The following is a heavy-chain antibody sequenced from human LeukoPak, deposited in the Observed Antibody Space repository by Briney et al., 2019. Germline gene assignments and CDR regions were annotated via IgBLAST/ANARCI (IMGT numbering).Heavy chain of an antibody. CDR2: INADSSGT. Sequence: ASVKVSCKASGYTFTAYSLHWVRQAPGQGLEWMGWINADSSGTNYAQNFQGRVTMTRDTSISTAYMELNWLRSDDTAVYYCARARREYGQQFTDYWGQGTLVTVSS. CDR1: GYTFTAYS. V-gene: IGHV1-2*02. J-gene: IGHJ4*02. D-gene: IGHD2/OR15-2a*01. CDR3: ARARREYGQQFTDY.